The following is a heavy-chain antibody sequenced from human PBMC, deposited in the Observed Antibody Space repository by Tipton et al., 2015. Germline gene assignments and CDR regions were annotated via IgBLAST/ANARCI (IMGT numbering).Heavy chain of an antibody. CDR2: IYYSGST. V-gene: IGHV4-31*03. Sequence: TLSLTCTVSGGSISSGGYYWSWIRQHPGKGLEWIGYIYYSGSTYYNPSLKSRVTISVDTSKNQFSLRLNSVTAADTAVYYCAGRNYQYYFDYWGQGTLVTVSS. CDR1: GGSISSGGYY. D-gene: IGHD5-24*01. CDR3: AGRNYQYYFDY. J-gene: IGHJ4*02.